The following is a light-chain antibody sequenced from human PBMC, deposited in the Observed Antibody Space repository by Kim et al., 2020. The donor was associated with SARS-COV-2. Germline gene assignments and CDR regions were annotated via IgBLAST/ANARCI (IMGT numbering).Light chain of an antibody. CDR3: QVWDSISDHPV. CDR2: YDS. CDR1: NSGRKS. Sequence: APGKTARITGGGNNSGRKSVHWYQQRPGLAPVLVIYYDSDRPSGIPERFSGSNSGNTATLTISRVEAGDEADYYCQVWDSISDHPVFGGGTQLTVL. V-gene: IGLV3-21*04. J-gene: IGLJ3*02.